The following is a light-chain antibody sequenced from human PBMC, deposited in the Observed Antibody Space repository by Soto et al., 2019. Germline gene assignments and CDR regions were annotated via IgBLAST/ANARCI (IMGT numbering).Light chain of an antibody. V-gene: IGLV2-14*01. CDR3: SSHTSGSTRV. J-gene: IGLJ1*01. CDR2: EVT. Sequence: QSALTQPASVSGSPGQSIAISCTGTSGDVGGYDYVSWYLQHPDKAPKLMIYEVTKRPSWVSNRFSGSKSGNTASLTISGLQPEDEADYYCSSHTSGSTRVFGSGTKLTVL. CDR1: SGDVGGYDY.